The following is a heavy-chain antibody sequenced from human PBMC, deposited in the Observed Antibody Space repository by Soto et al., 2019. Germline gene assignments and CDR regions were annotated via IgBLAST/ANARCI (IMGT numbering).Heavy chain of an antibody. D-gene: IGHD6-13*01. V-gene: IGHV1-8*01. Sequence: QVQLVQSGAEVKKPGASVKVSCKASGYTFTSYDINWVRQATGQGLEWMGWMNPNSGNTNYAQKFQGRVTMTRNTSISTAYMELSTLISEDPAVYYCARVHSSSWYVCDYWGQGTRVTVSS. CDR1: GYTFTSYD. CDR2: MNPNSGNT. J-gene: IGHJ4*02. CDR3: ARVHSSSWYVCDY.